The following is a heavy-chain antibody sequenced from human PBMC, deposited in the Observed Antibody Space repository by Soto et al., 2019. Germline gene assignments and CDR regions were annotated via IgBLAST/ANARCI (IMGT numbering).Heavy chain of an antibody. CDR1: GGTFSSYA. Sequence: QVQLVQSGAEVKKPGSSVKVSCKASGGTFSSYAISWVRQAPGQGLEWMGGIIPIFGTANYAQKFQGRVTXTADKSXXTAYMELSSLRSEDTAMYYCARHPGGRGYYYGMDVWGQGTTVTVSS. V-gene: IGHV1-69*14. CDR2: IIPIFGTA. D-gene: IGHD2-15*01. CDR3: ARHPGGRGYYYGMDV. J-gene: IGHJ6*02.